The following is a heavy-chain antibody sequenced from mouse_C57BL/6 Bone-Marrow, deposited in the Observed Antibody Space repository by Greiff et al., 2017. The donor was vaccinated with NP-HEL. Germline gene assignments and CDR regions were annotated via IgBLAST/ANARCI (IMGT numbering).Heavy chain of an antibody. CDR2: IDPETGGT. Sequence: QVQLQQSGAELVRPGASVTLSCKASGYTFTDYEMHWVKQTPVHGLEWIGAIDPETGGTAYNQKFKGKAILTADKSSSTAYMELRSLTSEDSAVYYCTRFGHPYWYFDVWGTGTTVTVSS. J-gene: IGHJ1*03. V-gene: IGHV1-15*01. CDR1: GYTFTDYE. D-gene: IGHD3-1*01. CDR3: TRFGHPYWYFDV.